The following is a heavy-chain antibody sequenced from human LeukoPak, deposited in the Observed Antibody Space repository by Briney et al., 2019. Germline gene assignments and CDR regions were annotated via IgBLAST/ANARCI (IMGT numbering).Heavy chain of an antibody. CDR2: INPNSGGT. CDR3: ARAFRGIFGVFEAFDI. J-gene: IGHJ3*02. CDR1: GYTFTGYY. Sequence: GASVKVSCKASGYTFTGYYMHWVRQAPGQGLEWMGWINPNSGGTNYAQKFQGRVTMTRDTSISTAYMELSRLRSDDTAVYYCARAFRGIFGVFEAFDIWGQGTMVTVSS. D-gene: IGHD3-3*01. V-gene: IGHV1-2*02.